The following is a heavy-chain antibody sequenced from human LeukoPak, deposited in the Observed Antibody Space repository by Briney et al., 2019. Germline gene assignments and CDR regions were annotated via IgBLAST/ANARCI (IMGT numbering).Heavy chain of an antibody. Sequence: SETLSLTCTVSGGSISGFYWGWIRQPPGKGLEWIGFIYYSGSANYNPSLKSRVTMSVDMSKNHFSLKLSSVTAADTALYYCARDRDSSGWFDYWGQGALVTVSS. V-gene: IGHV4-59*13. CDR3: ARDRDSSGWFDY. CDR2: IYYSGSA. J-gene: IGHJ4*02. D-gene: IGHD6-19*01. CDR1: GGSISGFY.